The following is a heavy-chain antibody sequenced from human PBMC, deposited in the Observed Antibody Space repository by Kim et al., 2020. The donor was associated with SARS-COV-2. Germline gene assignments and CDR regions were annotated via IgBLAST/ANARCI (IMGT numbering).Heavy chain of an antibody. CDR3: ARDPGY. CDR2: YSGNP. Sequence: YSGNPYYNPSLKRRVTISVDTSKNQFALKRSSVTAADTAVYYCARDPGYWGQGTLVTVSS. V-gene: IGHV4-39*01. J-gene: IGHJ4*02.